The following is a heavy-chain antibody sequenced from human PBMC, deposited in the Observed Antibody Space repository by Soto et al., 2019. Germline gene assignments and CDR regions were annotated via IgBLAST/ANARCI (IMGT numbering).Heavy chain of an antibody. CDR1: GGSISSYY. CDR2: IYYSGST. Sequence: SETLSLTCTVSGGSISSYYWSWIRQPPGKGLEWIGYIYYSGSTNYNPSLKSRVTISVDTSRNQFSLRLSSVTAADTAVYYCARTVLGPDLLADSFVDYYYYMDVWGQGTTVTVSS. CDR3: ARTVLGPDLLADSFVDYYYYMDV. D-gene: IGHD3-9*01. V-gene: IGHV4-59*08. J-gene: IGHJ6*03.